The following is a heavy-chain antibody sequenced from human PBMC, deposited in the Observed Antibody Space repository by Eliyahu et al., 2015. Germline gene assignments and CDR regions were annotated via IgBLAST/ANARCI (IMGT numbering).Heavy chain of an antibody. Sequence: DVHLVESGGGLVQPGGSLXLSCVASGFTFSRYWMWVANIKKDASEKYYVDSVKGRFTISRDNSKNSLYLQMSSLGAGDTGVYYCARDSFGTTENYWGQGTLVMVSS. J-gene: IGHJ4*02. CDR1: GFTFSRYW. CDR3: ARDSFGTTENY. V-gene: IGHV3-7*01. CDR2: IKKDASEK. D-gene: IGHD1-7*01.